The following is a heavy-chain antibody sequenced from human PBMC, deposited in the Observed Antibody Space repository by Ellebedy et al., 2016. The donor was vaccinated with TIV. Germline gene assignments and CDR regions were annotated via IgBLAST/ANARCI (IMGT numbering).Heavy chain of an antibody. CDR2: IKSKTDGGTT. V-gene: IGHV3-15*01. CDR3: TTDPHVRYPDVRYGMDV. D-gene: IGHD3-9*01. J-gene: IGHJ6*02. CDR1: GFTFSNAW. Sequence: GGSLRLXXAASGFTFSNAWMSWVRQAPGKGLEWVGRIKSKTDGGTTDYAAPVKGRFTISRDDSKNTLYLQMNSLKTEDTAVYYCTTDPHVRYPDVRYGMDVWGQGTTVTVSS.